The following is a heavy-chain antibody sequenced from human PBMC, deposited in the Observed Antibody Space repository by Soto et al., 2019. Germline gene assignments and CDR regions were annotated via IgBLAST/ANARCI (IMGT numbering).Heavy chain of an antibody. J-gene: IGHJ6*02. Sequence: QGQLVESGGGVVQPGTSLRLSCEACGFVFSRYGMHWVRQAPGKGLEWVAVISYDGSNKYYAESVKGRFIISRDKSENTLYLQMNSLRAEDTAVYYCAKDLGSGKPYYYYAMDVWGQGTTVTVSS. CDR3: AKDLGSGKPYYYYAMDV. V-gene: IGHV3-30*18. D-gene: IGHD3-10*01. CDR1: GFVFSRYG. CDR2: ISYDGSNK.